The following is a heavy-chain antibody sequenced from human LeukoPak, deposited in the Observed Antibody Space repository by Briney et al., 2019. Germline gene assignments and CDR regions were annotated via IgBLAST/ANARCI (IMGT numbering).Heavy chain of an antibody. V-gene: IGHV1-46*01. CDR2: INPRGTAT. CDR1: GYTFTGYY. D-gene: IGHD3-16*01. Sequence: ASVKVSCKASGYTFTGYYMHWVRQAPGQGLEWMGLINPRGTATRYAESFQGRLTLTRDLSTSTDYMELSSLRSDDTAVYFCARDTSEGDYAWWFDPWGQGTLVTVAS. J-gene: IGHJ5*02. CDR3: ARDTSEGDYAWWFDP.